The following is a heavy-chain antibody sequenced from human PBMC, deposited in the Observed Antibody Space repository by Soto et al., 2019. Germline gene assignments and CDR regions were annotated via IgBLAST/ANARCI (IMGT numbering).Heavy chain of an antibody. J-gene: IGHJ4*02. V-gene: IGHV3-30-3*01. CDR3: ARGPFGDAAMVTNYFDY. CDR1: GFTFSNYA. D-gene: IGHD5-18*01. Sequence: QVQLVESGGGVVQPGRSLRLSCAASGFTFSNYAIHWVRQAPGKGLEWVAVMSFDGNNKHYADSVKGRVTISRDNSKNTLYLQMNTLRAEDTAVYYCARGPFGDAAMVTNYFDYWGQGTLVTVSS. CDR2: MSFDGNNK.